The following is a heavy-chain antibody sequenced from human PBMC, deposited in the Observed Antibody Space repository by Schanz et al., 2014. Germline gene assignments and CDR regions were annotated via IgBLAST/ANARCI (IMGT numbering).Heavy chain of an antibody. CDR3: ARPALWFGDNCFDP. CDR2: IGNGGVTI. Sequence: VQLVESGGGWVQPGGSLRLSCTASGFPFSDYFMAWIRQPPGRGLEWVSYIGNGGVTIYYADSVKGRFTISRDNSKNSLYLQMNSLRAEDTAVYYGARPALWFGDNCFDPWGQGTLVTVSS. V-gene: IGHV3-11*04. D-gene: IGHD3-10*01. J-gene: IGHJ5*02. CDR1: GFPFSDYF.